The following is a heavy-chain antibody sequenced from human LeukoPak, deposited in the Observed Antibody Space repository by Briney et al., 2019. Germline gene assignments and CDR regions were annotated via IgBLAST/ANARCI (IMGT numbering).Heavy chain of an antibody. CDR1: GYTFTGYY. J-gene: IGHJ4*02. CDR3: ASGSGTYSPDY. CDR2: INSISGGR. D-gene: IGHD3-10*01. V-gene: IGHV1-2*02. Sequence: GASLKVSCKASGYTFTGYYMHWVRQAPGQGLGGMGWINSISGGRNYAHKFSGRVTMTSYTSISTAYLELSRLRSDDAAVYYCASGSGTYSPDYWGQGTLVTVSS.